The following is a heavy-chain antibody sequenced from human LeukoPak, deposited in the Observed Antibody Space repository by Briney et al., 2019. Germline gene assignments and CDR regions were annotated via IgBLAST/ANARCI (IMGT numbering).Heavy chain of an antibody. CDR1: GGSTSSYY. Sequence: KPSETLSLTCTLPGGSTSSYYWSSIWQHPRKRLARIGYIYYSGSTNYSPSLKSRVTISLDASKNQISLKLSSVTAADTAVYYCARHTTVVPPHYFDYWGQGTLVTVSS. V-gene: IGHV4-59*08. CDR3: ARHTTVVPPHYFDY. D-gene: IGHD4-23*01. J-gene: IGHJ4*02. CDR2: IYYSGST.